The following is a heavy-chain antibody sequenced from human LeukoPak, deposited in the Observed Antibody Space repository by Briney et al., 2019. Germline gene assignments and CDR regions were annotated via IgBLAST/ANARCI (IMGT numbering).Heavy chain of an antibody. V-gene: IGHV3-23*01. CDR2: ISGSGGST. CDR1: GFTFSSYA. J-gene: IGHJ4*02. CDR3: AKDETGYSSSWFDY. D-gene: IGHD6-13*01. Sequence: PGGSLRLSCAVSGFTFSSYAMSWVRQAPGKGLKWVSAISGSGGSTYYADSVKGRFTISRDNSKNTLYLQMNSLRAEDTAVYYCAKDETGYSSSWFDYWGQGTLVTVSS.